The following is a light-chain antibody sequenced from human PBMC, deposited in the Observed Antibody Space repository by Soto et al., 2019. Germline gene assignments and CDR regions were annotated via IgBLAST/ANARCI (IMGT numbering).Light chain of an antibody. J-gene: IGLJ2*01. CDR1: SSDVGAYYS. Sequence: QSVLTQPASVSGSPGQSITISCTGTSSDVGAYYSVSWYQHHPGKAPKLIIYGVTNRPSGVSNRFSGSKSGNTASLTISGLQAEDEADYYCSTWHDSHVIFGGGTKLTVL. CDR2: GVT. CDR3: STWHDSHVI. V-gene: IGLV2-14*01.